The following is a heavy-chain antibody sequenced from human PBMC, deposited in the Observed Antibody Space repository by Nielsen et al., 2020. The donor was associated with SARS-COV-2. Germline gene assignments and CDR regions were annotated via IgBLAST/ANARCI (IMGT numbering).Heavy chain of an antibody. CDR3: ARLRGDFDY. Sequence: SETLSLTCTVSGGSISSYYWSWIRQPPGKGLEWIGYIYYSGSTNYNPSLKSRVTISVDTSKNQFSLKLSSVTAADTAVYYCARLRGDFDYWGQGTLVTVSS. J-gene: IGHJ4*02. V-gene: IGHV4-59*08. CDR2: IYYSGST. D-gene: IGHD3-10*01. CDR1: GGSISSYY.